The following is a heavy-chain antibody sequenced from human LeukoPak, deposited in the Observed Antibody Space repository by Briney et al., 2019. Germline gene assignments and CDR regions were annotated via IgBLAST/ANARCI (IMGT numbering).Heavy chain of an antibody. CDR3: ARTSGYSYNYGTGGSDP. D-gene: IGHD5-18*01. J-gene: IGHJ5*02. Sequence: ASVKVSCKSFGYTFTGYYIHWVRQAPGQGLEWMGRINPKSDDTKYAEKFQGRVTMARDTSISTAYMELSGLKFDDTAFYYCARTSGYSYNYGTGGSDPWGQGTLVTVSS. CDR2: INPKSDDT. V-gene: IGHV1-2*02. CDR1: GYTFTGYY.